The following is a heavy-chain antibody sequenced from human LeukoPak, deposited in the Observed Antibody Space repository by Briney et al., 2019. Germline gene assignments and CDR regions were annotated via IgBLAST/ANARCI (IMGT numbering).Heavy chain of an antibody. CDR1: GYTFTGYY. V-gene: IGHV1-2*02. CDR3: ARDHYDFWSGYPDY. CDR2: INPNSGGT. J-gene: IGHJ4*02. D-gene: IGHD3-3*01. Sequence: ASVKVSCKASGYTFTGYYMHWVRQAPGQGLEWMGWINPNSGGTSYAQKFQGRVTMTRDTSISTAYMELSRLRSDDTAVYYCARDHYDFWSGYPDYWGQGTLVTVSS.